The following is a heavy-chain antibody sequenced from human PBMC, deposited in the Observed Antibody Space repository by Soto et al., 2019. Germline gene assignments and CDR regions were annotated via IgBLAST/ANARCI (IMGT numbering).Heavy chain of an antibody. Sequence: GGSLRLSCAASGFTFSSYAMSWVRQAPGKGLEWVSAISGSGGSTYYADSVKGRFTISRDNSKNTPYLQMNSLRAEDTAVYYCAKDGGSYPCLDYWGQGTLVTVSS. V-gene: IGHV3-23*01. CDR2: ISGSGGST. CDR3: AKDGGSYPCLDY. D-gene: IGHD1-26*01. CDR1: GFTFSSYA. J-gene: IGHJ4*02.